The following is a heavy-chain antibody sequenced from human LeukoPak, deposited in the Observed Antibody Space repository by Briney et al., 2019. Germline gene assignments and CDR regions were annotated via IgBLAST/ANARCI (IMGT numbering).Heavy chain of an antibody. V-gene: IGHV3-30*02. Sequence: GGSLRLSCAASGFTFSSYGMHWVRQAPGKGLEWVAFIRYDGSNKYYADSVKGRFTISRDNSKNTLYLQMNSLRAEDTAVYYCAKDAGSGYQLLSSFNYYYYYMDVWGKGTTVTVSS. CDR2: IRYDGSNK. CDR1: GFTFSSYG. D-gene: IGHD2-2*01. J-gene: IGHJ6*03. CDR3: AKDAGSGYQLLSSFNYYYYYMDV.